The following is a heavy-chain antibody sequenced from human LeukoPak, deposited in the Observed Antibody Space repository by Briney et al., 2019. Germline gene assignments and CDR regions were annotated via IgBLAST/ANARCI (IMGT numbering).Heavy chain of an antibody. V-gene: IGHV1-46*01. Sequence: ASVKVSCKASGYTFTSYYIHWVRQAPGQGLEWMGIISPSGGGTTYAQKFQGRVTMTRDTSTSTVYMELSSLRSEDTAVYYCARRDFDWSLDYWGQGTLVTVPS. CDR2: ISPSGGGT. CDR3: ARRDFDWSLDY. J-gene: IGHJ4*02. CDR1: GYTFTSYY. D-gene: IGHD3-9*01.